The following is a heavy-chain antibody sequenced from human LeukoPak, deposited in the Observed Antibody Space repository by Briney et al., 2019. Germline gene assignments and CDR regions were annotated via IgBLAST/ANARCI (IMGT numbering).Heavy chain of an antibody. CDR3: ARGLPQGTMIVVGGVPYYYYYYMDV. CDR2: ISAYNGNT. V-gene: IGHV1-18*01. Sequence: RSSVKVSCKASVGTFSSYAISWVRQAPGQGLEWMGWISAYNGNTNYAQKFQGRVTMTTDTYTSTAYMELRSLRSDDTAVYYSARGLPQGTMIVVGGVPYYYYYYMDVWGKGTTVTVSS. CDR1: VGTFSSYA. D-gene: IGHD3-22*01. J-gene: IGHJ6*03.